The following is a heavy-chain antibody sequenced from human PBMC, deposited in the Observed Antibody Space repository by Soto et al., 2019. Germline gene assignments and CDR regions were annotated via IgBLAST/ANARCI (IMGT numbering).Heavy chain of an antibody. CDR2: INHSGTT. D-gene: IGHD3-16*01. J-gene: IGHJ5*01. V-gene: IGHV4-34*01. CDR1: GGSFSGYY. Sequence: SETLSLTCAVYGGSFSGYYWSWIRQPPGKGLEWIAYINHSGTTNSNPSLKSRVTISVDTSKNQFSLKLTSVTAADTAVYYCKRGHWALDSWAQGTLVTVSS. CDR3: KRGHWALDS.